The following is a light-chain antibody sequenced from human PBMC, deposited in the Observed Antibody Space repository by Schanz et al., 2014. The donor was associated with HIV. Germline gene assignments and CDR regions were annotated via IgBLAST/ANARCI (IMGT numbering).Light chain of an antibody. Sequence: GDRVTITCRASQSIGNSLAWYQQKPGRAPKLLIYKASTLEPGVPSTFSGSGSGTEFTLTISRLEPEDFAVYYCHQYGSSRGTFGGGTKVELK. CDR3: HQYGSSRGT. V-gene: IGKV1-5*03. CDR2: KAS. CDR1: QSIGNS. J-gene: IGKJ4*01.